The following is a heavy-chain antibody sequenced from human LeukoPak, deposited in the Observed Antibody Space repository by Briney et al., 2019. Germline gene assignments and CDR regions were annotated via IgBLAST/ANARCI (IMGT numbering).Heavy chain of an antibody. V-gene: IGHV4-59*12. Sequence: ASETQSLTCTVSGGSISSYYWSWIRQPPGKGLEWIGYIYHIGSTNYNPSLESRATISVDTSKNQFSLKLSSVTAADTAIYYCARGYSYVLYYGMDVWGQGTTVTVSS. CDR1: GGSISSYY. CDR3: ARGYSYVLYYGMDV. CDR2: IYHIGST. J-gene: IGHJ6*02. D-gene: IGHD5-18*01.